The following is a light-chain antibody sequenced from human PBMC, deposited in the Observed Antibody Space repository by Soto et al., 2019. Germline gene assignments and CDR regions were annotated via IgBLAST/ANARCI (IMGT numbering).Light chain of an antibody. CDR1: QSVSSD. CDR2: DAS. J-gene: IGKJ3*01. Sequence: EIVLTQSPATLSLSPGERATLACRASQSVSSDLAWYQQKPGQAPRRLIYDASNRATGIPARLSVSGSETDFTFIISSLEPGDFEVYYCHLGVTFGPRNKVDIK. V-gene: IGKV3-11*01. CDR3: HLGVT.